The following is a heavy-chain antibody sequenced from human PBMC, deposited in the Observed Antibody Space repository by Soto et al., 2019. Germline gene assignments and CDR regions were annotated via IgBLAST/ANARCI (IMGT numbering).Heavy chain of an antibody. CDR3: ARDGQETPYYYYGMDV. CDR1: GGSISSGGYY. J-gene: IGHJ6*02. CDR2: IYYSGST. V-gene: IGHV4-31*03. Sequence: SETLSLTCTVSGGSISSGGYYWSWIRQHPGKGLEWIGYIYYSGSTYYNPSLKSRVTISVDTSKNQFSLKLSSVTAADTAVYYCARDGQETPYYYYGMDVWGQGTTVTVSS.